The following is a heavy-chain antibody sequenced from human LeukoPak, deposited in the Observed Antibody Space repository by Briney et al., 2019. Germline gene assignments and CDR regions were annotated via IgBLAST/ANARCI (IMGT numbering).Heavy chain of an antibody. V-gene: IGHV3-53*01. CDR1: GFTVSSNY. CDR2: IYSGGST. D-gene: IGHD2-21*02. J-gene: IGHJ4*02. CDR3: ARGALGGDLDY. Sequence: GGSLRLSCAASGFTVSSNYMSWVRQAPGKGLEWVSVIYSGGSTYYADSVKGRFTISRDNPKNTLYLQVNSLRAEDTAVYYCARGALGGDLDYWGQGTLATVSS.